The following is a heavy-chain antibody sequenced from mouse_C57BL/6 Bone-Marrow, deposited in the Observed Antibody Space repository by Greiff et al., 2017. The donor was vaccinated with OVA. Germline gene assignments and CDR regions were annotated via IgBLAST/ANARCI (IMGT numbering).Heavy chain of an antibody. CDR2: LSDGGSYT. V-gene: IGHV5-4*01. J-gene: IGHJ4*01. CDR3: ARESYDGCMDY. Sequence: EVKLMESGGGLVKPGGSLKLSCEASGFTFSSYAMSWVSQTPEKRLEWVATLSDGGSYTYSPDNVKGRFPLSRDNAKNNLYLQISHLKSEYTAMYYCARESYDGCMDYWGQGTSVTVSS. CDR1: GFTFSSYA. D-gene: IGHD2-3*01.